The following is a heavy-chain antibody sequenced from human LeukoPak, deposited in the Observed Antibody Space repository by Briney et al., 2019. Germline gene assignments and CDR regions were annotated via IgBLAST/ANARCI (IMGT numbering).Heavy chain of an antibody. J-gene: IGHJ5*02. Sequence: GGSLRLSCAASGFSVSSNYMSWVRQAQPQGLEWVSVIYIDGSAYYAYSVKGRFTISRANSKDTLYLQMNTLRAEDTALYSCASGITGTTTWFDPWGQGTLVTVS. CDR2: IYIDGSA. CDR3: ASGITGTTTWFDP. D-gene: IGHD1/OR15-1a*01. V-gene: IGHV3-66*02. CDR1: GFSVSSNY.